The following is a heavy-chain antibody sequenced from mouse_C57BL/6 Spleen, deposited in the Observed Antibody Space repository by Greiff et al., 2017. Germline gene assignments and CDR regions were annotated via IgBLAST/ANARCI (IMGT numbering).Heavy chain of an antibody. V-gene: IGHV1-82*01. CDR3: GRGGYCGNKKGFDY. D-gene: IGHD1-1*01. Sequence: QVQLQQSGPELVKPGASVKISCKASGYAFSSSWMNWVKQRPGKGLEWIGRIYPGDGDTNYNGKFKGKATLTADKSSSTAYMQLSRLTSEDSAVYCGGRGGYCGNKKGFDYWGQGTTLTVSS. J-gene: IGHJ2*01. CDR2: IYPGDGDT. CDR1: GYAFSSSW.